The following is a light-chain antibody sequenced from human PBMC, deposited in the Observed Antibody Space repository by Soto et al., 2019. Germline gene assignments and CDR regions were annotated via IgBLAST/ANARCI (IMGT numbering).Light chain of an antibody. CDR2: EVS. J-gene: IGLJ2*01. CDR3: CSYAGSSTVV. V-gene: IGLV2-23*02. Sequence: QSVLTQPASVSGSPGQSITISCTGTSSDVGSYNLVSWYQQHPGKAPKLMIYEVSKRPSGVSNRFSGSKSGNTASLTISGLQAEDEADYYCCSYAGSSTVVFGGVTKVTVL. CDR1: SSDVGSYNL.